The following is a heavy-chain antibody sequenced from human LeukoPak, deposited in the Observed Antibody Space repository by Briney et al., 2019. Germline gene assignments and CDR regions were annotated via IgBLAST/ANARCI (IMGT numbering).Heavy chain of an antibody. CDR2: IYTRGST. CDR1: GGSISSYY. J-gene: IGHJ3*02. V-gene: IGHV4-4*07. CDR3: ARDLMIVVAYDAFDI. Sequence: SETLSLTCTVSGGSISSYYWSWIRQPAGKGLEWIGRIYTRGSTNYNPSLKSRVTMSVDTSKNQFSLKLSSVTAADTAVYYCARDLMIVVAYDAFDIWGQGTMVTVSS. D-gene: IGHD3-22*01.